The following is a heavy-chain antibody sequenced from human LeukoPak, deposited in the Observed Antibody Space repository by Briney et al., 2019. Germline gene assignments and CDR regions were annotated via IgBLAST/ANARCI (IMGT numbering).Heavy chain of an antibody. V-gene: IGHV4-30-4*01. Sequence: SETLSLTCTVSGGSISSGDYYWSWIRQPPGKGLEWIGYIYYSGSTYYNPSLKSRVTISVDTSENQFSLKLSSVTAADTAVYYCARVTYCGGDCYSGGFDYWGQGTLVTVSS. CDR3: ARVTYCGGDCYSGGFDY. J-gene: IGHJ4*02. CDR2: IYYSGST. CDR1: GGSISSGDYY. D-gene: IGHD2-21*02.